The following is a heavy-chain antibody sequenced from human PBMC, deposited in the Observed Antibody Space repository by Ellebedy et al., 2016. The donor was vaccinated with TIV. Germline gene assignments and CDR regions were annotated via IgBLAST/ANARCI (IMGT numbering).Heavy chain of an antibody. CDR2: ISSSNGNT. V-gene: IGHV1-18*04. D-gene: IGHD6-13*01. J-gene: IGHJ4*02. CDR1: GYPFPNYG. CDR3: ARDVPADAAAPSDY. Sequence: AASVKVSCKASGYPFPNYGFSWVLQAPGQGLEWVGWISSSNGNTKYGKKFQGRISLTTDTSMGTAYMELRSLRSDDTGVYFCARDVPADAAAPSDYWGQGTRVTVSS.